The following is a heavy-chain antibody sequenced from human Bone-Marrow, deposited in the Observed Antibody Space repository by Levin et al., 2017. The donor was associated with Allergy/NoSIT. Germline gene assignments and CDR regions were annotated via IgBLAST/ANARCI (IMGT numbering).Heavy chain of an antibody. V-gene: IGHV3-74*01. CDR2: INNDGTRT. J-gene: IGHJ2*01. CDR3: ARDFGLYCSGDSCYSYWYFDL. Sequence: GESLKISCVVSGFSFNSYWMHWVRQTPEKGLVWVSRINNDGTRTTYADSVKGRFAISRDNAKNTVYLQMNSLRAEDTAVYYCARDFGLYCSGDSCYSYWYFDLWGRGTLVTVSS. CDR1: GFSFNSYW. D-gene: IGHD2-15*01.